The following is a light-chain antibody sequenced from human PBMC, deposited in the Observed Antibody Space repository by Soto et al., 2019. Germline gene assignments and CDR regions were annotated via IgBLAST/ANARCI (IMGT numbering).Light chain of an antibody. CDR3: HQYNTWFT. CDR2: GAS. CDR1: QNVSYN. J-gene: IGKJ2*01. V-gene: IGKV3-15*01. Sequence: EIVLTQSPATLSVSPGERATLSCRASQNVSYNLAWYQQKPGQAPRLLIYGASTRASDIPPRFSGSGSGTEFTLTINSLQSEDFAVYYCHQYNTWFTFGQGTKLEIK.